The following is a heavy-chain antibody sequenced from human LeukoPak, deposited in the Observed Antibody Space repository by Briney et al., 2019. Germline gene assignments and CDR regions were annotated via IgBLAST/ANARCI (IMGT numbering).Heavy chain of an antibody. V-gene: IGHV1-2*02. CDR1: GFTFTGYY. CDR3: ARNDFWSGYYDFDY. J-gene: IGHJ4*02. D-gene: IGHD3-3*01. CDR2: INPNSGGT. Sequence: GSLRLSCAASGFTFTGYYMHWVRQAPGQGLEWMGWINPNSGGTNYAQKFQGRVTMTRDTSISTAYMELSRLRSDDTAVYYCARNDFWSGYYDFDYWGQGTLVTVSS.